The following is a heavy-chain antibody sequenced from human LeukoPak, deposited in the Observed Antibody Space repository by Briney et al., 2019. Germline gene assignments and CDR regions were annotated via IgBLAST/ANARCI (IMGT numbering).Heavy chain of an antibody. Sequence: GASVKVSCEASGYTFTDYYIHWVRQAPGQGLEWMGWINPYSGGTNYEQKFQGRVTMTRDTSISTAYMELSRLRSDDTAAYYCASATGDSNGWWNYWGQGTLVTVSS. CDR3: ASATGDSNGWWNY. CDR2: INPYSGGT. J-gene: IGHJ4*02. V-gene: IGHV1-2*02. CDR1: GYTFTDYY. D-gene: IGHD6-19*01.